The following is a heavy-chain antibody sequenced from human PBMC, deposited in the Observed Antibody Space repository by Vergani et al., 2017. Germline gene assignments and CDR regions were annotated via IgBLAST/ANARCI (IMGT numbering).Heavy chain of an antibody. D-gene: IGHD3-22*01. CDR3: ARLYGRDSSGSKYFDY. CDR1: GYSFTNYW. CDR2: IHPADSDT. Sequence: EVQLVQSGAEVKKPGASLKISCQISGYSFTNYWIGWVRQMPGKGLEWMGIIHPADSDTRYSPSFQGQVTISVDKSISTAYLKRSSLRASDSAMYYCARLYGRDSSGSKYFDYWGQGTLVTVSS. V-gene: IGHV5-51*01. J-gene: IGHJ4*02.